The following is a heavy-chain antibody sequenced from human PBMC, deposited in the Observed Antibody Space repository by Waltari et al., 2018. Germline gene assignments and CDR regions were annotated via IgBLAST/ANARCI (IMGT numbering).Heavy chain of an antibody. D-gene: IGHD2-15*01. J-gene: IGHJ4*02. V-gene: IGHV4-59*01. CDR3: ARGGVVAATIHPFDY. CDR1: GGSISSYY. Sequence: QVQLQESGPGLVKPSETLSLTCTVSGGSISSYYWSWIRQPPGKGLEWIGYIYYSGSTNYNPSLKSRVTISVDTSKNQFSLKLSSVTAADTAVYYCARGGVVAATIHPFDYWGQGTLVTVSS. CDR2: IYYSGST.